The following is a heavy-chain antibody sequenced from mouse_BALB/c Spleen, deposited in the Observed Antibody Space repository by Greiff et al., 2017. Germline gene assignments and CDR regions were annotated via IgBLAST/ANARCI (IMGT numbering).Heavy chain of an antibody. J-gene: IGHJ3*01. Sequence: VQLQQSGAELVKPGASVKLSCTASGFNIKDTYMHWVKQRPEQGLEWIGRIDPANGNTKYDPKFQGKATITADTSSNTAYLQLSSLTSEDTAVYYCARPLYYYGSSYPAYWGQGTLVTVSA. V-gene: IGHV14-3*02. D-gene: IGHD1-1*01. CDR2: IDPANGNT. CDR1: GFNIKDTY. CDR3: ARPLYYYGSSYPAY.